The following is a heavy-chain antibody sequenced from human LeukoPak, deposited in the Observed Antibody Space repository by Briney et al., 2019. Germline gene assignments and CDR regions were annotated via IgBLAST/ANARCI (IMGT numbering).Heavy chain of an antibody. CDR1: GITFRSYG. V-gene: IGHV3-30*03. CDR3: ARGSIAVAGPQPDDAFDI. D-gene: IGHD6-19*01. CDR2: ISYDGSHK. Sequence: PGGSLRLSCAASGITFRSYGMHWVRQAPGKGLEWVAVISYDGSHKYYADSVKGRFSISRDNSKNTLYLQMNSLRADDTAVYYCARGSIAVAGPQPDDAFDIWGQGTMVTVSS. J-gene: IGHJ3*02.